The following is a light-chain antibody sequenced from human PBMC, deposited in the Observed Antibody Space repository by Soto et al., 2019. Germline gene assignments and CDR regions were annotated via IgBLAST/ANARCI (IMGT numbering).Light chain of an antibody. CDR1: QSVSSY. CDR2: DAS. J-gene: IGKJ4*01. Sequence: EIVLTQSPATLSLSPGERATLSCRASQSVSSYLACYQQKPGQAPRLLIYDASNRATGIPARFSGSGSGTGFTLTIRSLEPEDFAVYYCQQRSNWPPTFGGGTKVEIK. CDR3: QQRSNWPPT. V-gene: IGKV3-11*01.